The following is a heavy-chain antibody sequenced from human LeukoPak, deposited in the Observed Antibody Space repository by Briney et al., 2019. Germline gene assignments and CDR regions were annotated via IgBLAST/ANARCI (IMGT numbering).Heavy chain of an antibody. Sequence: GGSLRLSCAASGFTFSSYVMGWVPQAPGKGGVGVSALSGCGCRTYCADSVRRLLTIPRDHSKSTLYLQMHSLSAEDTAIYYCAKNFYGDYNVFFDYWGQGTLVTVSS. CDR2: LSGCGCRT. D-gene: IGHD4-17*01. J-gene: IGHJ4*02. V-gene: IGHV3-23*01. CDR3: AKNFYGDYNVFFDY. CDR1: GFTFSSYV.